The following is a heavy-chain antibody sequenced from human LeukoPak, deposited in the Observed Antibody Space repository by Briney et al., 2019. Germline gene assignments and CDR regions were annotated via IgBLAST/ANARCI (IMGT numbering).Heavy chain of an antibody. J-gene: IGHJ3*02. D-gene: IGHD4-11*01. Sequence: GGSLRLSCVASAFTVSTNYMIWVRQAPGKGLEWVSLIYGDGSTYNADSVKGRVTISRDNSKNTVFLQMNSLRAEDTALYYCARINYRAFSIWGQGTMVTVSS. CDR1: AFTVSTNY. V-gene: IGHV3-66*01. CDR2: IYGDGST. CDR3: ARINYRAFSI.